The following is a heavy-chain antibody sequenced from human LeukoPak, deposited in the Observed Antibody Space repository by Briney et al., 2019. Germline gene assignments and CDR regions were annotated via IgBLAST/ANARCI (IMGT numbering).Heavy chain of an antibody. Sequence: PGGSLRLSCAASGFTFDDYTMHWVRQAPGKGLEWVSLISWDGGSTYYADSVKGRFTISRGNSKNSLYLQMNSLRTEDTALYYCAKARRRDTYYFDYWGQGTLVTVSS. V-gene: IGHV3-43*01. D-gene: IGHD5-24*01. CDR3: AKARRRDTYYFDY. CDR2: ISWDGGST. J-gene: IGHJ4*02. CDR1: GFTFDDYT.